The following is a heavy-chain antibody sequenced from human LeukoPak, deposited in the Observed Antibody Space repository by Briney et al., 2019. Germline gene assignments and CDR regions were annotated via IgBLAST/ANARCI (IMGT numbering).Heavy chain of an antibody. Sequence: GESLKISCKGSGYSFTTYFIAWVRQMPGKGLEWVGRIDPTDSYTNYSPSFQGHVTISVDKSISTAYLQWSSLKASDTAIYYCARRFYGDYAYDYWGQGTLVTVSS. CDR2: IDPTDSYT. V-gene: IGHV5-10-1*01. CDR3: ARRFYGDYAYDY. D-gene: IGHD4-17*01. CDR1: GYSFTTYF. J-gene: IGHJ4*02.